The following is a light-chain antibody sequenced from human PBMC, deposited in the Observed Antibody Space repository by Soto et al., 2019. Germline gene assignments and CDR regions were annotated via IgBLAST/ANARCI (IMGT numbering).Light chain of an antibody. CDR1: QSLVHGDGNTS. V-gene: IGKV2-24*01. CDR2: QVS. Sequence: DIVMTQTPLSSPVTLGQPASISCRSSQSLVHGDGNTSLNWLQQRPGQPPSLLIHQVSNRFSGVPDRFSGSGAGTDFTLKISRVEADDVGVYYCMQATHFPRTFGQGTKGEIK. J-gene: IGKJ1*01. CDR3: MQATHFPRT.